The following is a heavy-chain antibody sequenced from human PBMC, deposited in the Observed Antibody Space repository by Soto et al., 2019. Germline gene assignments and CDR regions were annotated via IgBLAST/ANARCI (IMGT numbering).Heavy chain of an antibody. D-gene: IGHD6-13*01. V-gene: IGHV5-51*01. J-gene: IGHJ6*02. CDR1: GYSFTSYW. CDR2: IYPGDSDT. Sequence: PGESLKISCKGYGYSFTSYWIGWVRQMPGKGLEWMGIIYPGDSDTRYSPSFQGQVTISAEKSINTAYLQWSSLKASDTAMYYCARVLCSSSWYRDYYYGMDVWGQGTTVPVSS. CDR3: ARVLCSSSWYRDYYYGMDV.